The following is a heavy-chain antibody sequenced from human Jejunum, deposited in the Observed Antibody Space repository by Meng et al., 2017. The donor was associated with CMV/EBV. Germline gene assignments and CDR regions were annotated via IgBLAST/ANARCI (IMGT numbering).Heavy chain of an antibody. J-gene: IGHJ3*02. V-gene: IGHV3-23*01. CDR3: AKYAGTATGLSALDI. CDR2: FSSRGDSV. CDR1: FSCSCYA. D-gene: IGHD6-13*01. Sequence: FSCSCYAMDWVRRSPGKGLGWVYAFSSRGDSVYYADSVKGRFIVSRDNSKNTMYLQMNSPRAEDTAVYYCAKYAGTATGLSALDIWGQGAVVTVSS.